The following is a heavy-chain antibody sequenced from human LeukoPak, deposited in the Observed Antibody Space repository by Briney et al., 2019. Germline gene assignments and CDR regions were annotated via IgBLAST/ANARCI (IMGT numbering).Heavy chain of an antibody. CDR2: IYTSGTT. CDR1: GGAINSGSHY. D-gene: IGHD5-12*01. J-gene: IGHJ4*02. V-gene: IGHV4-61*02. Sequence: PSETLSLTCTVSGGAINSGSHYWSWIRQSAGKGLEWIGRIYTSGTTNSNPSLKSRVTISVDTSKNQFSLKLSSVAAADTAVYYCARDRGGWLRFYDYWGQGTLVTVSS. CDR3: ARDRGGWLRFYDY.